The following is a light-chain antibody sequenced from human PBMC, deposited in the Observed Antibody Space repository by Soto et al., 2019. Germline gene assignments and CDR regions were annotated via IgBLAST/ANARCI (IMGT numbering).Light chain of an antibody. CDR3: ATWHDSFYV. CDR1: SSNIGTHF. V-gene: IGLV1-44*01. Sequence: QPVLTQPPSVSAAPGQKVTIACSGSSSNIGTHFVSWYQQVPGTAPRLLIYTNNQRPSGVPDRFSGSKSGTSASLAISGLQSEDEADYYCATWHDSFYVFGTGTKLTVL. J-gene: IGLJ1*01. CDR2: TNN.